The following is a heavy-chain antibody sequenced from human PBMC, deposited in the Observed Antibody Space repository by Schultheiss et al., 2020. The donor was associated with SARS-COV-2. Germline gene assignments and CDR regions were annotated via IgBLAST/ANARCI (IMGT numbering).Heavy chain of an antibody. D-gene: IGHD1-1*01. V-gene: IGHV4-61*05. Sequence: SETLSLTCTVSGGSISSSSYYWGWIRQPPGKGLEWIGYIYYSGSTNYNPSLKSRVTISVDTSKNQFSLKLSSVTAADTAVYYCARGVNWNDRREGFDIWGQGTMVTVSS. J-gene: IGHJ3*02. CDR2: IYYSGST. CDR3: ARGVNWNDRREGFDI. CDR1: GGSISSSSYY.